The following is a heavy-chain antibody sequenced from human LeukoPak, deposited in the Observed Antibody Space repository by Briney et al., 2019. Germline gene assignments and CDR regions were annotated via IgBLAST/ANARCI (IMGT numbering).Heavy chain of an antibody. D-gene: IGHD4-17*01. CDR3: ARDLGESPTAPEDYGDYGRVGAFDI. CDR2: IYYSGST. V-gene: IGHV4-39*07. CDR1: GGSISSSSYY. Sequence: SETLSLTCTVSGGSISSSSYYWGWIRQPPGKGLEWIGSIYYSGSTNYNPSLKSRVTISVDTSKNQFSLKLSSVTAADTAVYYCARDLGESPTAPEDYGDYGRVGAFDIWGQGTMVTVSS. J-gene: IGHJ3*02.